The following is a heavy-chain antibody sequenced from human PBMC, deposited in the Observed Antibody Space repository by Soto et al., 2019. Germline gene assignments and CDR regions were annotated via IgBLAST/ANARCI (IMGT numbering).Heavy chain of an antibody. CDR2: IHYSGLT. J-gene: IGHJ4*02. D-gene: IGHD2-15*01. Sequence: SEPLSLTCSVSGGSVSSGSYYWSWIRQPPGKGLEWIGYIHYSGLTNYNSSLKSRVTISVDTSTSQFSLNLNSVTTADTAVYYCARDSSGTFDYWGQGTQVTVSS. CDR1: GGSVSSGSYY. CDR3: ARDSSGTFDY. V-gene: IGHV4-61*01.